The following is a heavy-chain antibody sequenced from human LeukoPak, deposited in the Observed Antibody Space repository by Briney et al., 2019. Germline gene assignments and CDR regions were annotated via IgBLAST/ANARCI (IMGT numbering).Heavy chain of an antibody. J-gene: IGHJ4*02. CDR3: ASSTAYNSLDY. CDR2: IYSGGST. D-gene: IGHD1-14*01. Sequence: GGSLRLSCAASGFTVSGSFMTWVRQAPGRGLEWVSVIYSGGSTYYADSVKGRFSISRDNSKNTLYLQMNILRAEDTAVYYCASSTAYNSLDYWGQGTLVTVSS. V-gene: IGHV3-53*01. CDR1: GFTVSGSF.